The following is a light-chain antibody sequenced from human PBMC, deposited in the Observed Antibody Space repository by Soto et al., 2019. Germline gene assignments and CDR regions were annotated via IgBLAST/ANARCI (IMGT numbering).Light chain of an antibody. CDR2: DVS. J-gene: IGLJ2*01. CDR3: SSYTSSSTYVV. V-gene: IGLV2-14*01. Sequence: QSALTQPASVSGSPGQSITISCTGTSSDVGGYNYVSWYQQHPGKAPKLMIYDVSNRPSGVSNRFSGSKSGNTASLTISGLPAWDVAAYYFSSYTSSSTYVVFGGGTKLTVL. CDR1: SSDVGGYNY.